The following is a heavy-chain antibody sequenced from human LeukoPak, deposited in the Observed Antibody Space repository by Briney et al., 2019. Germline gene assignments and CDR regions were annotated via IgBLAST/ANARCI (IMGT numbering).Heavy chain of an antibody. CDR1: GFTFSGHT. V-gene: IGHV3-21*06. J-gene: IGHJ4*02. CDR3: AVGISGTPLDY. CDR2: ISSNSKYI. Sequence: GGSLKLSCAASGFTFSGHTMHWVRQAPGKGLEWVSSISSNSKYIYYADSVKGRFTISRDYAKSSLYLQLNSLRAEDTAVYYCAVGISGTPLDYWGQGALVTVSS. D-gene: IGHD1-7*01.